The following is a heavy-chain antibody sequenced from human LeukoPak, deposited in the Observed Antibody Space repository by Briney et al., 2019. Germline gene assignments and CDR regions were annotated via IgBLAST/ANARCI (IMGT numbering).Heavy chain of an antibody. D-gene: IGHD3-10*01. J-gene: IGHJ4*02. CDR2: INPSGGST. CDR1: GYTFTNYY. CDR3: AGTYYYGSGSYYNPARFDY. Sequence: ASVKVSCKASGYTFTNYYMHWVRQAPGQGLEWMGIINPSGGSTTYAQKFQGRVTMTRDTSTRTVYMDLSSLRSEDTAVYYCAGTYYYGSGSYYNPARFDYWGQGTLVTVSS. V-gene: IGHV1-46*01.